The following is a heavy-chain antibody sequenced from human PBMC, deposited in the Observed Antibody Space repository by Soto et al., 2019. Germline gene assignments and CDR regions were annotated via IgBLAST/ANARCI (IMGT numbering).Heavy chain of an antibody. V-gene: IGHV3-23*01. J-gene: IGHJ5*02. CDR3: ARDAISMVRGTNNWFDP. D-gene: IGHD3-10*01. CDR1: GFTFSNYA. CDR2: ISGGGIST. Sequence: EVQLLESGGGLVQPGGSLTLSCAASGFTFSNYAMSWVRQAPGKGLEWVSAISGGGISTYYADSVRGRFTISRDNSRNTLYLRMNRLRAEDTAVYYCARDAISMVRGTNNWFDPWGQGTPVTVSS.